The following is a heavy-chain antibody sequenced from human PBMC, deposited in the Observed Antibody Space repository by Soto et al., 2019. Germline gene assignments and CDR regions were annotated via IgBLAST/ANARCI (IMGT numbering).Heavy chain of an antibody. D-gene: IGHD5-12*01. V-gene: IGHV1-24*01. Sequence: ASVKVSCKVSGYTLTELSMHWVRQAPGKGLEWMGGFDPEDGETIYAQKFQGRVTMTEDTSTDTSKNQFSLKLSSVTAADTAVFYCAGHPIGYSGYDSDYWGQGTLVTVSS. CDR3: AGHPIGYSGYDSDY. CDR1: GYTLTELS. J-gene: IGHJ4*02. CDR2: FDPEDGET.